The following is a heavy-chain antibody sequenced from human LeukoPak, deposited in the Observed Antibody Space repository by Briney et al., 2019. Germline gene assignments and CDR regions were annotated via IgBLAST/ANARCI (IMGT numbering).Heavy chain of an antibody. D-gene: IGHD1-26*01. CDR3: AREGYSGFYYYYMDV. J-gene: IGHJ6*03. Sequence: SETLSLTCTVSGGSISSHYWSWIRQPPGKGLEWIGYIYYSGSTNYNPSLKSRVTISVDTSKTQFSLKLSSVTAADTAVYYCAREGYSGFYYYYMDVWGKGTTVTVSS. CDR1: GGSISSHY. V-gene: IGHV4-59*11. CDR2: IYYSGST.